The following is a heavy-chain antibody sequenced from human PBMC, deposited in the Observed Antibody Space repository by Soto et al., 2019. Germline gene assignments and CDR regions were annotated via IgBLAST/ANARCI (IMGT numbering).Heavy chain of an antibody. J-gene: IGHJ4*02. CDR2: INAGNGNT. D-gene: IGHD3-22*01. CDR3: ARGSGFYYWDDY. V-gene: IGHV1-3*05. CDR1: GYTFTSYA. Sequence: QVQLVQSGSEEKKPGASVKVSCKASGYTFTSYAMHWVRQAPGQRLEWMGWINAGNGNTKYSQKFQGRGTVTSDPPASIAYLDLSRLRCEATAVYCCARGSGFYYWDDYWGQGTLVTVAS.